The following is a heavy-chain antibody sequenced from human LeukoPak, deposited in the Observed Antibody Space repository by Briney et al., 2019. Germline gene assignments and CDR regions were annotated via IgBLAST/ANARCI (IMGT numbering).Heavy chain of an antibody. D-gene: IGHD2-15*01. CDR1: GGSIRSYY. J-gene: IGHJ4*02. CDR2: ISDSGST. CDR3: ARGYCGGGTCYRTFFDQ. V-gene: IGHV4-59*01. Sequence: SETLSLICTVSGGSIRSYYWSWIRQPPGRGLEWIGYISDSGSTNYNSTLKSRVTISVDTSKKQFSLKLSSVTAADTAVYYCARGYCGGGTCYRTFFDQWGQGTLVTVSS.